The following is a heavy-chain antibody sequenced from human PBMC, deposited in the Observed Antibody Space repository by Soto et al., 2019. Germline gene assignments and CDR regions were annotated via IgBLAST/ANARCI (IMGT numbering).Heavy chain of an antibody. V-gene: IGHV5-51*01. D-gene: IGHD3-22*01. CDR1: GYSFATFW. CDR2: IDPGDSET. CDR3: ARTHCTSSGCDNWFDP. Sequence: GESLKISCQGYGYSFATFWIGWVRQMPGKGLEWMGIIDPGDSETTYSPSFQGLVTMSVDKSIRTAYLQWSSLKASDTATYYCARTHCTSSGCDNWFDPWGQGTLVTVSS. J-gene: IGHJ5*02.